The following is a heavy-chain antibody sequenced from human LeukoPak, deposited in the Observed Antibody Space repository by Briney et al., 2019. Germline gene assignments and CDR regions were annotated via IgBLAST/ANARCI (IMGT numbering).Heavy chain of an antibody. D-gene: IGHD3-9*01. CDR3: ARRSYDILTGYYNVDY. J-gene: IGHJ4*02. CDR2: IYYSGST. Sequence: KASETLSLTCTVSGGSISGSSYYWGWIRQPPGKGLEWIGSIYYSGSTYYNPSLKSRVTISVDTSKNQFSLKLNSVTATDTAVHYCARRSYDILTGYYNVDYWGQGTLVTVSS. V-gene: IGHV4-39*01. CDR1: GGSISGSSYY.